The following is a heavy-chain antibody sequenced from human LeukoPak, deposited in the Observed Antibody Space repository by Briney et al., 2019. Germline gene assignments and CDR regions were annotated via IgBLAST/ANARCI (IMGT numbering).Heavy chain of an antibody. V-gene: IGHV1-2*02. CDR3: AREVVVPAAHLGYSGSYYPHFDY. CDR1: GYTFTGYY. D-gene: IGHD1-26*01. CDR2: INPNSGGT. Sequence: EASVKVSCKASGYTFTGYYMHWVRQAPGQGLEWMGWINPNSGGTNYAQKFQGRVTMTRDTSISTAYMELSRLRSDDTAVYYCAREVVVPAAHLGYSGSYYPHFDYWGQGTLVTVSS. J-gene: IGHJ4*02.